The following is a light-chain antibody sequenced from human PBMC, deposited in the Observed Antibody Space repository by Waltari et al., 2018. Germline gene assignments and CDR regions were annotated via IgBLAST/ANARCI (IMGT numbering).Light chain of an antibody. Sequence: IQMTQSPSSVSAFVGDRVTITCRASHDVSAWVAWYQHRPGEVPKLLIYASSSLHSGAPSRFSGSGSGTEFTLTINNLQSEDSATYYCLQADNFPFTFGPGTKVDIK. CDR3: LQADNFPFT. J-gene: IGKJ3*01. CDR1: HDVSAW. CDR2: ASS. V-gene: IGKV1-12*01.